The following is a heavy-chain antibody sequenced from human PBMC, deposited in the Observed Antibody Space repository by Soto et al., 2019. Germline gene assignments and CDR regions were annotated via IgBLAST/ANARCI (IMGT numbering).Heavy chain of an antibody. J-gene: IGHJ4*02. Sequence: QVQLVQSGAEVKKPGASVKVSCKASGYIFTSYYMHWVRQAPGQGLERMGTIDPSAGSTTYAQNLQVRVTMTRDTSTSTVYLELNSLRSEDTAVYYCARSPVPTGTTLYYFDYWGQGTLVTVSS. V-gene: IGHV1-46*01. CDR2: IDPSAGST. D-gene: IGHD1-1*01. CDR1: GYIFTSYY. CDR3: ARSPVPTGTTLYYFDY.